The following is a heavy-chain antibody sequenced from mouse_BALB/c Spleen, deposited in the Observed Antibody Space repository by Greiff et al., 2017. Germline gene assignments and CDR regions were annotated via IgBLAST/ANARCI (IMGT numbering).Heavy chain of an antibody. CDR2: FYPGSGSI. CDR3: ARHEGYYRYDGAWFAY. V-gene: IGHV1-62-2*01. CDR1: GYTFTEYI. D-gene: IGHD2-14*01. J-gene: IGHJ3*01. Sequence: QVQLQQSGAELVKPGASVKLSCKASGYTFTEYIIHWVKQRSGQGLEWIGWFYPGSGSIKYNEKFKDKATLTADKSSSTVYMELSRLTSEDSAVYFCARHEGYYRYDGAWFAYWGQGTLVTVSA.